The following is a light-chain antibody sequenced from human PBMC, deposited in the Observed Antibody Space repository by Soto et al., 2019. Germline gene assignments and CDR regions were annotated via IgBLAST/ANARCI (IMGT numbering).Light chain of an antibody. CDR2: GAS. J-gene: IGKJ1*01. V-gene: IGKV3-15*01. Sequence: EIVMTQSPATLSVSPGERATLSGRASQSVSSNLAWYQQKPGQAPRLLIYGASTRATGIPARFSGSGSGTEFTLTISSLQSEDVAVYYCQQYNNWPPWTFGQGTKVEIK. CDR1: QSVSSN. CDR3: QQYNNWPPWT.